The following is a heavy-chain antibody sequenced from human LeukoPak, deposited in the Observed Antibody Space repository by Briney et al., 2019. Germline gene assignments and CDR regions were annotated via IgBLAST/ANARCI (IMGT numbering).Heavy chain of an antibody. J-gene: IGHJ4*02. CDR1: GLTFSSYA. V-gene: IGHV3-30*04. D-gene: IGHD5-18*01. CDR3: ARDKTRGLGYSYSKSGNYFDY. CDR2: ISYDGSNK. Sequence: GGSLRLSCAASGLTFSSYAMHWVRQAPGKGLEWVAVISYDGSNKYYADSVKGRFTISRDNSKNTLYLQMNSLRAEDTAVYSCARDKTRGLGYSYSKSGNYFDYWGQGTLVTVSS.